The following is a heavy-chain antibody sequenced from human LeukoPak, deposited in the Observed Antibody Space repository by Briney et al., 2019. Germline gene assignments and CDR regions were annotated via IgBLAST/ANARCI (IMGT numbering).Heavy chain of an antibody. CDR3: ARGNRGVLRYFDWLPDFDY. D-gene: IGHD3-9*01. Sequence: SETLSLTCTVPGGSISSYYWSWIRQPPGKGLEWIGYIYYSGSTNYNPSLKSRVTISVDTSKNQFSLKLSSVTAADTAVYYCARGNRGVLRYFDWLPDFDYWGQGTLVTVSS. CDR1: GGSISSYY. CDR2: IYYSGST. V-gene: IGHV4-59*08. J-gene: IGHJ4*02.